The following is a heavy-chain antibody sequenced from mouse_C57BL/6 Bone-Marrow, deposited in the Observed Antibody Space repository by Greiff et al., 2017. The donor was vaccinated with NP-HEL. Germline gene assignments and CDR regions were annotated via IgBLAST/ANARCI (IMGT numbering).Heavy chain of an antibody. CDR2: IRNKANNHAT. Sequence: EVNVVESGGGLVQPGGSMKLSCAASGFTFSDAWMDWVRQSPEKGLEWVAEIRNKANNHATYYAESVKGRFTISRDDSKSSVYLQMNSLRAEDTGIYYCTRSPIYDGYYGFAYWGQGTLVTVSA. J-gene: IGHJ3*01. V-gene: IGHV6-6*01. CDR1: GFTFSDAW. D-gene: IGHD2-3*01. CDR3: TRSPIYDGYYGFAY.